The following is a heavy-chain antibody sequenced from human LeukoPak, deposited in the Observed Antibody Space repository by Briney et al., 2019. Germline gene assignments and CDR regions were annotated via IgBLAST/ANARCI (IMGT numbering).Heavy chain of an antibody. Sequence: PSETLSLTCAVSGDSISSGTYSWNWIRQPPGKGLEWVGYIYYSGSTYYTPSLESRVTISLDTSKDQFSLKLSSVTAADTAVYYCARVNCYDTSVAMDVWGKGTTVTVSS. V-gene: IGHV4-30-4*07. CDR2: IYYSGST. J-gene: IGHJ6*03. CDR1: GDSISSGTYS. CDR3: ARVNCYDTSVAMDV. D-gene: IGHD3-22*01.